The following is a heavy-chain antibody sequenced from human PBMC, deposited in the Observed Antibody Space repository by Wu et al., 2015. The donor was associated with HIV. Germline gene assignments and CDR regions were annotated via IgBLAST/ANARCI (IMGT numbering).Heavy chain of an antibody. CDR2: MNPNSGSA. V-gene: IGHV1-8*01. CDR3: ARARNSYFDMDV. J-gene: IGHJ6*03. Sequence: QVQLVQSGAEVKEPGASVKVSCKTSGYTLISYDINWVRQATGQGLEWMGWMNPNSGSAVSVQKFQGRVTFTRNTSTRTAYMELSDLRSEDTAVYYCARARNSYFDMDVWGKGTTVIVSS. CDR1: GYTLISYD.